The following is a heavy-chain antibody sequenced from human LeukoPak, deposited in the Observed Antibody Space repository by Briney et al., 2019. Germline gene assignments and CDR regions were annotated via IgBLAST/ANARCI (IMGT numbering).Heavy chain of an antibody. CDR2: ISSSSSYI. D-gene: IGHD4-17*01. CDR1: GFTFSSYS. J-gene: IGHJ1*01. V-gene: IGHV3-21*04. Sequence: GGSLRLSCAASGFTFSSYSMNWVRQAPGKGLEWVSSISSSSSYIYYADSVKGRFTISRDNAKNSLYLQMNSLRAEDTAVYYCARSATVTDLPWGSPEYFQHWGQGTLVTVSS. CDR3: ARSATVTDLPWGSPEYFQH.